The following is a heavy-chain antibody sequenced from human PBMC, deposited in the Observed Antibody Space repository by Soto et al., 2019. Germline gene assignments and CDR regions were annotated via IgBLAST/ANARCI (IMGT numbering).Heavy chain of an antibody. CDR1: GGCVSGYD. CDR2: INHSGST. Sequence: SETLSITCAVYGGCVSGYDWSWIRQPPGKGLEWIGEINHSGSTNYNPSLKSRVTISVDTSKNQFSLKLSSVTAADTSVYYCAIGPRHHSSSFYLGQGTLVTVSS. D-gene: IGHD6-13*01. V-gene: IGHV4-34*01. CDR3: AIGPRHHSSSFY. J-gene: IGHJ4*02.